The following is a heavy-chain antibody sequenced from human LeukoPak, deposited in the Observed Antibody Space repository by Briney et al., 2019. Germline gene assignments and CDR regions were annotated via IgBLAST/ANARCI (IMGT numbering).Heavy chain of an antibody. CDR1: GYSITNGYY. CDR3: AKSNGYGLVDI. V-gene: IGHV4-38-2*02. CDR2: IYHDGRI. Sequence: PSETLSLTCTVSGYSITNGYYWGWIRQPPGKGLEWIGSIYHDGRIDYNPSLKSRVTISRDTSNDQFSLKLNSVTAADTAVYYCAKSNGYGLVDIWGQGTIVTVSS. D-gene: IGHD3-10*01. J-gene: IGHJ3*02.